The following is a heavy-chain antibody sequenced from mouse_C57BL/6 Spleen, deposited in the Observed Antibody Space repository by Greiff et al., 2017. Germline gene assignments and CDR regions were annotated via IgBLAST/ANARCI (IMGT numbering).Heavy chain of an antibody. CDR3: ARIDYNYGDYAMDY. V-gene: IGHV8-8*01. J-gene: IGHJ4*01. CDR1: GFSLSTFGMG. CDR2: IWWDDDK. Sequence: QVTLKECGPGILQPSQTLSLTCSFSGFSLSTFGMGVGWIRQPSGKGLEWLAHIWWDDDKYYNPALKSRLTISKDTSKNQVFLKIANVDTADTATYYCARIDYNYGDYAMDYWGQGTSVTVSS. D-gene: IGHD1-1*02.